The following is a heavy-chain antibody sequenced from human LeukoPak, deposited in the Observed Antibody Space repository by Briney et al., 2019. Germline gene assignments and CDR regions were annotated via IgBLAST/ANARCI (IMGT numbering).Heavy chain of an antibody. V-gene: IGHV4-30-2*03. Sequence: PSETLSLTCAVSGGSISSGGYSWSWIRQPPGKGLEWIGSIYYSGSTYYNPSLKSRVTISVDTSKNQFSLKLSSVTAADTAVYYCAGHFTDSSSWYLNWFDPWGQGTLVTVSS. CDR2: IYYSGST. D-gene: IGHD6-13*01. CDR3: AGHFTDSSSWYLNWFDP. CDR1: GGSISSGGYS. J-gene: IGHJ5*02.